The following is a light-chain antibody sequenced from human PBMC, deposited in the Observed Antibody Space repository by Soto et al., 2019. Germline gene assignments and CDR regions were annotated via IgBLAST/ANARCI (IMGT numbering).Light chain of an antibody. CDR3: LLYVGGGVV. J-gene: IGLJ3*02. Sequence: QTVVTQEPSFSVSPGGTVTLTCGLSSGSVSTSQYPSWYQQTPGQAPRTVIYATNMRSSGVPDRFSGSILGNKAALTITGAQADDESDYYCLLYVGGGVVFGGGTKLTVL. V-gene: IGLV8-61*01. CDR1: SGSVSTSQY. CDR2: ATN.